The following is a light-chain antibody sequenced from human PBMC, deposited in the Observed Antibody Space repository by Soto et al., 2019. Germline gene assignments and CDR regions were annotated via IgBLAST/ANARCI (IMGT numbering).Light chain of an antibody. CDR1: QSVSSSY. CDR2: GAS. J-gene: IGKJ3*01. CDR3: QQYGTSPFT. Sequence: EIVLTQSPGTLSLSPGERATLSCRASQSVSSSYLAWYQQKPGQAPRLLIYGASSRATGIPDRFSGSGSGTDFTLTISRLEPEDFAVYACQQYGTSPFTFGSGTKVDIK. V-gene: IGKV3-20*01.